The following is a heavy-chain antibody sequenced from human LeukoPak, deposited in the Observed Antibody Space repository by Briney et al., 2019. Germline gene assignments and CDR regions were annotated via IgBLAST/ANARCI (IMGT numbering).Heavy chain of an antibody. CDR1: GFIFRSYE. J-gene: IGHJ4*02. Sequence: GGSLRLSCAASGFIFRSYEMNWVRQAPGKGLEWVSYISSSGSTIYYADSVKGRFTLSRDNSKNTLYLQMNSLRAEDTAVYYCAKSSPPPLRYWGQGTLVTVSS. CDR3: AKSSPPPLRY. CDR2: ISSSGSTI. V-gene: IGHV3-48*03.